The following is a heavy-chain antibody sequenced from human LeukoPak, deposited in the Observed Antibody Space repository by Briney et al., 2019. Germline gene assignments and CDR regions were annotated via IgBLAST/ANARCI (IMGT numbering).Heavy chain of an antibody. D-gene: IGHD1-26*01. CDR1: GYTFTGYY. Sequence: GASVKVSCKASGYTFTGYYIHWVRQAPGQGLEWMGWINPNSGGTNYAQKFQGRVTMTSDTSISTAYMELSRLRSDDTAVYYCARSLAGSYSFDYWGQETLVTVSS. CDR3: ARSLAGSYSFDY. CDR2: INPNSGGT. V-gene: IGHV1-2*02. J-gene: IGHJ4*02.